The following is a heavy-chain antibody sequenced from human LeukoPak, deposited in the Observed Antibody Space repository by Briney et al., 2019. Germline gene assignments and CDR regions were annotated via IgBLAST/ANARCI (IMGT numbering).Heavy chain of an antibody. CDR3: ARERWRVVTATTRPNYFDY. CDR1: GFTFSSYW. J-gene: IGHJ4*02. V-gene: IGHV3-7*01. CDR2: IKEDGSEK. Sequence: PGGSLRLSCVASGFTFSSYWMSWVRQAPGKGLEWVANIKEDGSEKYYVDSVKGRFTISRDNAKKSLYLQMNRLRAEDTAVYYCARERWRVVTATTRPNYFDYWGQGTLVTVSS. D-gene: IGHD2-21*02.